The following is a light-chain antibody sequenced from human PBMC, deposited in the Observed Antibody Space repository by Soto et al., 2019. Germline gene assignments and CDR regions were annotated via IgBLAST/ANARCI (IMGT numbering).Light chain of an antibody. V-gene: IGLV2-8*01. CDR3: SSYAGSSNV. Sequence: QSALAQPPSASGSPGQSVAISCTGTSSDAGGYNYVSWYQQHPGKAPQLMIYEVNKRPSGVPDRFSGSKSGNTASLTVSGLQAEDEADYYCSSYAGSSNVFGTGTKVTVL. CDR2: EVN. J-gene: IGLJ1*01. CDR1: SSDAGGYNY.